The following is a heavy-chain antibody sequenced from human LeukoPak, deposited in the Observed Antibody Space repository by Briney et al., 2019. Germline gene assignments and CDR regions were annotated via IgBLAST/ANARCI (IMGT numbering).Heavy chain of an antibody. J-gene: IGHJ4*02. CDR3: ATARWDGGATSRALDY. V-gene: IGHV1-18*01. Sequence: ASVMVSCKTSGYTFTSYGISWVRQAPGQGLEWMGWISAYNGNTNYAQKVQGRVTMTTDTSTSTAYMELRSLRSDDTAVYYCATARWDGGATSRALDYWGQGTLVTVSS. CDR2: ISAYNGNT. CDR1: GYTFTSYG. D-gene: IGHD3-16*01.